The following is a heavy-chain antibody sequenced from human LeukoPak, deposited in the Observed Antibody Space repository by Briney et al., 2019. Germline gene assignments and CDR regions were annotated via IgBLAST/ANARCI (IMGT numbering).Heavy chain of an antibody. CDR3: SRMTIIDYYYYYIDV. V-gene: IGHV3-20*04. CDR1: GFTFDDHG. D-gene: IGHD3-22*01. CDR2: INWNGGST. J-gene: IGHJ6*03. Sequence: GGSLRLSCAASGFTFDDHGMSWVRQAPGKGLEWVSGINWNGGSTYYADSVKGRFTISRDNAKNSLYLQMNSLRAEDTAFYYCSRMTIIDYYYYYIDVWGKGTTVTVSS.